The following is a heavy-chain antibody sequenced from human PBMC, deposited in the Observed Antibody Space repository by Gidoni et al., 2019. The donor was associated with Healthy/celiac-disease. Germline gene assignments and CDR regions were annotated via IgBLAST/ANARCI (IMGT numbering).Heavy chain of an antibody. D-gene: IGHD2-15*01. CDR3: ARRRYCSGGSCSNYFDY. V-gene: IGHV5-51*01. CDR2: ISPGDSVT. J-gene: IGHJ4*02. CDR1: GYSFTIYW. Sequence: EVQLVQSGAEVKKPGESLKISCTGSGYSFTIYWIGWVRPQPGKGLEWMGIISPGDSVTRYSPSFQGQVTISADKSISTAYLQWGSLKASDTAMYYCARRRYCSGGSCSNYFDYWGQGTLVTVSS.